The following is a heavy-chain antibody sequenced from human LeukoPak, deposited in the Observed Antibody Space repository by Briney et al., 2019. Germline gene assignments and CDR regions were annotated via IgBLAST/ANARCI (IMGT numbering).Heavy chain of an antibody. CDR2: ITHDGSTT. J-gene: IGHJ4*02. Sequence: GGSLRLSCTASGFTFGSYWMHWFRQVPGQGLAWVSRITHDGSTTFYTDSVRGRFTISRDNAKNTLYLQMNSLRAEDSALYYCSRDKDGVGPAADYWGQGTLVTVS. CDR3: SRDKDGVGPAADY. D-gene: IGHD4-17*01. CDR1: GFTFGSYW. V-gene: IGHV3-74*01.